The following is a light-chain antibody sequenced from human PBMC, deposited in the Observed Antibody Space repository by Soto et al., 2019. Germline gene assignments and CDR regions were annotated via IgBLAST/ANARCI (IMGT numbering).Light chain of an antibody. J-gene: IGKJ1*01. CDR3: QQYNSYS. CDR2: HAS. CDR1: QSISNW. V-gene: IGKV1-5*01. Sequence: IQLTQSPSTLPASVGDRVTLTCRASQSISNWLAWYQQKPGTAPKLPIYHASFLETAVPSRFSGNVSGTEFTLTISSLQPGDFATYYCQQYNSYSFGQGSRVEIK.